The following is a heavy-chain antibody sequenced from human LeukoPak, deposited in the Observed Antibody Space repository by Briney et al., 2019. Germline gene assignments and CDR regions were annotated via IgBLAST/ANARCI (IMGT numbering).Heavy chain of an antibody. V-gene: IGHV4-34*01. Sequence: SETLSLTCAVYGGSFSGYYWSWIRQPPGKGLEWIGEINHSGSTNYNPSLKSRVTISVDTSKNQFSLKLSSVTAADTAVYYCARNKVQTYSSSSYSFDYWGQGTLVTVSS. J-gene: IGHJ4*02. D-gene: IGHD6-13*01. CDR2: INHSGST. CDR3: ARNKVQTYSSSSYSFDY. CDR1: GGSFSGYY.